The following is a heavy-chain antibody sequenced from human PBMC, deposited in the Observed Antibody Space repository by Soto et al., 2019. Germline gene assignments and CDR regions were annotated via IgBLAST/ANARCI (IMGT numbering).Heavy chain of an antibody. J-gene: IGHJ4*02. CDR1: GYSFSSYG. V-gene: IGHV1-18*01. D-gene: IGHD3-22*01. CDR2: ISAYNGNT. CDR3: ARDYYCDSSGSNSAGFDY. Sequence: GASVKVSCKASGYSFSSYGISWVRQAPGQGLEWVGWISAYNGNTNYAQNLQGRVTMTTDTSTSTAYMELRSLRSDDTAVYYCARDYYCDSSGSNSAGFDYWGQGTLVTVSS.